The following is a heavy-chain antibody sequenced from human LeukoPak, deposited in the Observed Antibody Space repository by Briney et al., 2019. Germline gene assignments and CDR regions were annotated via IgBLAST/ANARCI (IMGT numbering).Heavy chain of an antibody. Sequence: SETLSLTCAVSGYSLGKNYYWGWIRQSPGKGLEWIGRIYGRASTSYNPSLMNRVTMSVDTSKNHFSLQLTSVTAADTAVYYCARYDSRGSASTKFDYWGPGIQVTVSS. V-gene: IGHV4-38-2*01. CDR2: IYGRAST. CDR3: ARYDSRGSASTKFDY. CDR1: GYSLGKNYY. J-gene: IGHJ4*02. D-gene: IGHD3-3*01.